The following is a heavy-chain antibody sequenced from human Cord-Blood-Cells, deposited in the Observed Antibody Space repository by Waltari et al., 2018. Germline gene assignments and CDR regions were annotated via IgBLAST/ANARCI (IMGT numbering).Heavy chain of an antibody. CDR3: ARVVRTDSSSNWLDP. V-gene: IGHV4-34*01. Sequence: QVQLQQWGAGLLKTSETLSLTCAVYGGSFSGYYWSWIRQPPGRGLEWIGEINHSGSTNCSPARGSRVTISVDASTNQFSLKLSSVTAADTAVYYCARVVRTDSSSNWLDPWGQGTLVTVSS. D-gene: IGHD6-13*01. CDR2: INHSGST. J-gene: IGHJ5*02. CDR1: GGSFSGYY.